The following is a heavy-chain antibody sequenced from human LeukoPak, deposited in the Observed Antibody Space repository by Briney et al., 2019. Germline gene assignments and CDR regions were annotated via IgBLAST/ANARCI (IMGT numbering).Heavy chain of an antibody. V-gene: IGHV1-2*02. CDR2: INPNSGGT. CDR1: GGTFSSYA. CDR3: ARGGSIFGVVIPPDDY. D-gene: IGHD3-3*01. J-gene: IGHJ4*02. Sequence: ASVKVSCKASGGTFSSYAISWVRQAPGQGLEWMGWINPNSGGTNYAQKFQGRVTMTRDTSISTAYMELSRLRSDDTAVYYCARGGSIFGVVIPPDDYWGQGTLVTVSS.